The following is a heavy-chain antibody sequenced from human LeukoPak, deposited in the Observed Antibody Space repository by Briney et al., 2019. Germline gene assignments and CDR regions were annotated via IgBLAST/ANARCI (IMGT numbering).Heavy chain of an antibody. CDR2: TNAYNGDR. CDR3: GRGGSGHWFDP. CDR1: GYTFNSYG. D-gene: IGHD6-25*01. V-gene: IGHV1-18*04. Sequence: AAVKLCCKASGYTFNSYGISMVRQAPGQGLEWMGLTNAYNGDRNHAQKYHVRVTMTTDKYTTRGYMELGSLRSDDSAVYYCGRGGSGHWFDPWGEGTLVSVSS. J-gene: IGHJ5*02.